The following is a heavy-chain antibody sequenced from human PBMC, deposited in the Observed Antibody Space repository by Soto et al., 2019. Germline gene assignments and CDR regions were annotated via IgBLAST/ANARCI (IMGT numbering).Heavy chain of an antibody. CDR1: GFSFSDFA. CDR3: AKDKEALAAGDDY. V-gene: IGHV3-23*01. J-gene: IGHJ4*02. CDR2: ISGGGGRT. D-gene: IGHD6-13*01. Sequence: GGSLRLSCAASGFSFSDFAMSWVRQAPGKGLEWVSVISGGGGRTYYADSVKGRFTISRDNSKNTLYLQMNSLRAEDTAVYYCAKDKEALAAGDDYWGQGTLVTVSS.